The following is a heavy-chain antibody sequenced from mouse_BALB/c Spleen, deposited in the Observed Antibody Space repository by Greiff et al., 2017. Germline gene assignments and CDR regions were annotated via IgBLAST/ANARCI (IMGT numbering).Heavy chain of an antibody. CDR1: GYTFTSYW. CDR2: INPSNGRT. V-gene: IGHV1S81*02. J-gene: IGHJ3*01. CDR3: ARDGGTGSWFAC. Sequence: QVQLQQPRAELVKPGASVKLSCKASGYTFTSYWMHWVKQRPGQGLEWIGEINPSNGRTNYNEKFKSKATLTVDKSSSTAYMQLSSLTSEDSAVYYCARDGGTGSWFACWGQGTLVTVSA. D-gene: IGHD1-1*02.